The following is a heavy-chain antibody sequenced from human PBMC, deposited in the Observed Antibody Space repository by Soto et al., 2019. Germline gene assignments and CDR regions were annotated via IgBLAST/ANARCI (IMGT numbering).Heavy chain of an antibody. Sequence: PSETLSLTCTVSGGSISSGGYYWSWIRQHPGKGLEWIGYIYYSGSTYYNPSLKSRVTISVDTSKNQFSLKLSSVTAAGTAVYYCARGGYYDFWSGYYHSGNYFDYWGQGTLVTVSS. J-gene: IGHJ4*02. D-gene: IGHD3-3*01. CDR3: ARGGYYDFWSGYYHSGNYFDY. V-gene: IGHV4-31*03. CDR2: IYYSGST. CDR1: GGSISSGGYY.